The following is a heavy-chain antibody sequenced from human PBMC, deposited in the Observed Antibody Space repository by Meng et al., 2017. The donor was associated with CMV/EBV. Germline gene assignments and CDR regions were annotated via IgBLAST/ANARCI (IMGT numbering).Heavy chain of an antibody. Sequence: GESLKISCAASGFTFSSYEMNWVRQAPGKGLEWVSYISSSGSTIYYADSVKGRFTISRDNAKNSLYLQMNSLRAEDTAVYYCARDHRQHLHYYYGMDVWGQGTTVTVSS. J-gene: IGHJ6*02. D-gene: IGHD5-18*01. CDR2: ISSSGSTI. CDR1: GFTFSSYE. CDR3: ARDHRQHLHYYYGMDV. V-gene: IGHV3-48*03.